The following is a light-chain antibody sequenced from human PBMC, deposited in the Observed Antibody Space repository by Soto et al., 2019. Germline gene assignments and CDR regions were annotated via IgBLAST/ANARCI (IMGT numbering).Light chain of an antibody. CDR1: QSVRYN. CDR3: QQHKNWPPLT. J-gene: IGKJ4*01. Sequence: EIVMTQSPATVSVSPGETATLSCRASQSVRYNLAWYQQKPGQGLRLLIYGAFTRATGIPARFSGSGSGTQFTLTISSLQSEDFAVYYCQQHKNWPPLTFGGGTKVEIK. V-gene: IGKV3-15*01. CDR2: GAF.